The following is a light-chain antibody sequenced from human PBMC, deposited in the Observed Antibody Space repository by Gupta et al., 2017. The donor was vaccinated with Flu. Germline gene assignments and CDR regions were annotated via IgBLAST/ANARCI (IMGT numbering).Light chain of an antibody. CDR2: GTS. J-gene: IGKJ5*01. CDR1: QGLRSTY. Sequence: EIVLTQSPGTLSLSPGQRATLFCRASQGLRSTYLDWYQHRPGQAPRLLIYGTSRRATGSPDRFSGGGYVKDFTLTSSRRETEDFAVYCVQHDGTSITFGQGTRLEIK. V-gene: IGKV3-20*01. CDR3: QHDGTSIT.